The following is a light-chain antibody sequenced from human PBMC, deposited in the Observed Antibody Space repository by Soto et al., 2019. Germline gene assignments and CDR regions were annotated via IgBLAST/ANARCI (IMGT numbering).Light chain of an antibody. CDR1: SSDVGGYNY. J-gene: IGLJ2*01. CDR2: EVS. CDR3: SSYTRSSTPV. Sequence: QSALTQPASVSGSPGQSITISCTGTSSDVGGYNYVSWYQQHPDKAPKPMIYEVSNRPSGVSNRFSGSKSGNTASLTNSGLQDEDEADYYCSSYTRSSTPVFGGGTKLTVL. V-gene: IGLV2-14*01.